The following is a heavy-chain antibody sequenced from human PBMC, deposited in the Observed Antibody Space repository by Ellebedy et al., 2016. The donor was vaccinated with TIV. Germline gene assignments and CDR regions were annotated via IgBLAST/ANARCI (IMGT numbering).Heavy chain of an antibody. CDR3: VAGLDRGEK. D-gene: IGHD6-19*01. CDR2: IWHDGSKE. Sequence: GESLKISXEASEFSLSIYAMHWVRQAPGKGLEWVAAIWHDGSKEYYRESVKGRFTISRDNSKNSLNLQMHSLRDEDTAIYWAVAGLDRGEKWGQGTLVTVSS. J-gene: IGHJ4*02. V-gene: IGHV3-33*01. CDR1: EFSLSIYA.